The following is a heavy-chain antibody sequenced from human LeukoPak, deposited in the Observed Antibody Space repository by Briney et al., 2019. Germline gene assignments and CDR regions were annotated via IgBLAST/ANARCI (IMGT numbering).Heavy chain of an antibody. Sequence: PSETLSLTCTASGGSIRSYYWSWIRQPPGKGLGWIGYMFYAGSTNYNPSLKSRVTISVDTSKNQFSLKLSSVTAADTAVYYCASGERGYSYGPLDYWGQGTLVTVSS. V-gene: IGHV4-59*08. CDR3: ASGERGYSYGPLDY. D-gene: IGHD5-18*01. CDR1: GGSIRSYY. CDR2: MFYAGST. J-gene: IGHJ4*02.